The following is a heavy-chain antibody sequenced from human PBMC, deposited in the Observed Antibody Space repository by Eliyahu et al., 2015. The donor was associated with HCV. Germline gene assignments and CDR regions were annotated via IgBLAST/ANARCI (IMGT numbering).Heavy chain of an antibody. CDR2: NNPSGGST. V-gene: IGHV1-46*03. D-gene: IGHD3-10*01. J-gene: IGHJ4*02. CDR3: ARAYITMVRGNHPGGVGY. Sequence: QVQLVQSGAEVKKPGASVKVSCKASGYTFTSYYMHWVRQAPGQGLEWMGINNPSGGSTSYAQKFQGRVTMTRDTSTSTVYMELSSLRSEDTAVYYCARAYITMVRGNHPGGVGYWGQGTLVTVSS. CDR1: GYTFTSYY.